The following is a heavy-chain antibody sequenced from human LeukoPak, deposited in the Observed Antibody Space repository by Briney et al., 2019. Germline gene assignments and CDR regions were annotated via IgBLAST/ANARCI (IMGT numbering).Heavy chain of an antibody. CDR2: IKYSGST. CDR3: ARYSGSYLEGSYWYFDL. CDR1: GYSITSGYY. D-gene: IGHD1-26*01. Sequence: SETLSLTCSVSGYSITSGYYWGWIRQPPGKGLEWIGRIKYSGSTYYNPSLKSRVTISVDTSKNQFSLKLSSVTAAETAVYYCARYSGSYLEGSYWYFDLWGRGTLVTVSS. J-gene: IGHJ2*01. V-gene: IGHV4-38-2*02.